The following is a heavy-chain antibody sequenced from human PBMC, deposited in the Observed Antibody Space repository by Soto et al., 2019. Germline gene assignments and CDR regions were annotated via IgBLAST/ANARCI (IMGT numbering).Heavy chain of an antibody. CDR3: ARARPGGFGEPPNYYFDY. CDR1: GGSISSGDYY. V-gene: IGHV4-30-4*01. D-gene: IGHD3-10*01. J-gene: IGHJ4*02. Sequence: SETLSLTCTVSGGSISSGDYYWSWIRQPPGKGLEWIGYIYYSGSTYYNPSLKSRVTISVDTSKNQFSLKLSSVTAADTAVYYCARARPGGFGEPPNYYFDYWGQGTLVTVSS. CDR2: IYYSGST.